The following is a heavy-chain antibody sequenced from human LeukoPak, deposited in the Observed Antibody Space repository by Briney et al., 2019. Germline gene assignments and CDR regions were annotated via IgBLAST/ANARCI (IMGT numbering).Heavy chain of an antibody. V-gene: IGHV4-59*01. D-gene: IGHD6-19*01. CDR3: ARAASSGWLAVGKYFDY. Sequence: PSETLSLTCTVSGGSISSYYWSWIRQPPGKGLEWIGYIYYSGSTNYNPSLKSRVTISVDTSENQFSLKLSSVTAADTAVYYCARAASSGWLAVGKYFDYWGQGTLVTVSS. J-gene: IGHJ4*02. CDR2: IYYSGST. CDR1: GGSISSYY.